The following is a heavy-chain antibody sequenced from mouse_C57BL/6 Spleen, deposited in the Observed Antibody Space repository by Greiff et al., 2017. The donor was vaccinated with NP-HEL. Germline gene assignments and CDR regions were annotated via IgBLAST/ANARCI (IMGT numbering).Heavy chain of an antibody. D-gene: IGHD1-1*01. CDR1: GYTFTDYE. J-gene: IGHJ2*01. Sequence: VQLQESGAELVRPGASVTLSCKASGYTFTDYEMHWVKQTPVHGLEWIGAIDPETGGTAYNQKFKGKAILTADKSSSTAYMELRSLTSEDSAVYYCTPYGSSPYYFDYWGQGTTLTVSS. CDR3: TPYGSSPYYFDY. CDR2: IDPETGGT. V-gene: IGHV1-15*01.